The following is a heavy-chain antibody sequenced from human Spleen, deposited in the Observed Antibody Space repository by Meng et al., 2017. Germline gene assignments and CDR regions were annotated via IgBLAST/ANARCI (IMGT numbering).Heavy chain of an antibody. CDR2: IFRSGRT. D-gene: IGHD2-2*01. J-gene: IGHJ5*02. CDR3: ARWVSRGTSWFDP. CDR1: GGSINSDNW. Sequence: QGQLQESGPGLVKPSGTLFLTCAVSGGSINSDNWWSWVRQPPGKGLEWVGEIFRSGRTNYNPSLKSRVTISVDKSKNQFSLKLSSVTAADTAVYYCARWVSRGTSWFDPWGQGTLVTVSS. V-gene: IGHV4-4*02.